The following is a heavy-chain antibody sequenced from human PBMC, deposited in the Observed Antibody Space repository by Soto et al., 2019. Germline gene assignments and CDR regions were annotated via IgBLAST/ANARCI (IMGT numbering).Heavy chain of an antibody. CDR3: ATVGGLAARTFDY. J-gene: IGHJ4*02. D-gene: IGHD6-6*01. Sequence: NPSETLSLTCTVSGGSISDFYWSWIRQPPGKGLEWVGYIYYSGSTNYNPSLKSRVTISAYTYKNQFSLNLRSMSPAATAVYYCATVGGLAARTFDYWGPGTLVTVSS. CDR1: GGSISDFY. CDR2: IYYSGST. V-gene: IGHV4-59*01.